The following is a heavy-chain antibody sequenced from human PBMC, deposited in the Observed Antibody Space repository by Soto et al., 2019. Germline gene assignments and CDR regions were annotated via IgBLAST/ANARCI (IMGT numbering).Heavy chain of an antibody. D-gene: IGHD2-15*01. CDR1: GGTFSSYA. CDR2: IIPTFGSA. J-gene: IGHJ4*02. CDR3: TEGYCSGGSCSYYFDN. Sequence: QVQLVQSGAEVKKPGSSVKVSCKASGGTFSSYAISWVRQAPGQGLEWMGGIIPTFGSANYAQKFQGRLTITADEXTXXAYMELSSLRSEDTAVYYCTEGYCSGGSCSYYFDNWGQGTLVTVSS. V-gene: IGHV1-69*12.